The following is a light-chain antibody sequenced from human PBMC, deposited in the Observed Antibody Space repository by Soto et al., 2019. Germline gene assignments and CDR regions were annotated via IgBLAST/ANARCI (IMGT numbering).Light chain of an antibody. V-gene: IGKV3-20*01. CDR2: GIS. Sequence: EIVLTQSPGTLSLSPGEGATLFCRASQSVSTYLAWYQQKPGQAPRLLISGISNRAPGIPDRFSGSGSGTDFTLTISRLAPEDFALYYCQHYGTSYTFGQGTKVEI. J-gene: IGKJ2*01. CDR1: QSVSTY. CDR3: QHYGTSYT.